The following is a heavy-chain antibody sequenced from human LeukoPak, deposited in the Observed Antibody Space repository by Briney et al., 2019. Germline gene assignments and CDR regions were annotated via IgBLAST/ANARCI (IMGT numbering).Heavy chain of an antibody. V-gene: IGHV3-23*01. CDR1: GFTFSSYA. J-gene: IGHJ4*02. D-gene: IGHD2-15*01. CDR2: ISGSGSST. Sequence: QPGGSLRLSCAASGFTFSSYAMNWVRQAPGKGLEWVSAISGSGSSTYYADSVKGRFTISRDNSKNTLYPQMNSLRAEDTAVYYCAKRITLAATAYYFDYWGQGTLVTVSS. CDR3: AKRITLAATAYYFDY.